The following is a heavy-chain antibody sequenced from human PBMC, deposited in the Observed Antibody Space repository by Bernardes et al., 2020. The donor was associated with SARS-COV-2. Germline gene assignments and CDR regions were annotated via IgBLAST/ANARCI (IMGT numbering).Heavy chain of an antibody. CDR2: VKSKTDGGTI. CDR1: GFTVTNAW. J-gene: IGHJ5*02. V-gene: IGHV3-15*01. D-gene: IGHD3-3*01. CDR3: MTLGYYA. Sequence: GGSLRLSCAASGFTVTNAWMNWVRRTPGKGLEWIGRVKSKTDGGTIDYAAPVKGRFTISRDESKNSLDLQMNSLTTEDTGFYYCMTLGYYAWGQGTPVTVSS.